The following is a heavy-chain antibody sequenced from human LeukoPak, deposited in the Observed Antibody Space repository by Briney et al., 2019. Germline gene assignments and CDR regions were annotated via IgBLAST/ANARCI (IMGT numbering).Heavy chain of an antibody. D-gene: IGHD1-20*01. Sequence: GESLKISCKGSGYSFTSYWIGWVRPMPGKGLEWMGIIYPGDSDTRYSPSFQGQVTISADKSISTAYLQWSSLKASDTAMYYCARLEITGTLWEKAFDYWGQGTLVTVSS. J-gene: IGHJ4*02. CDR1: GYSFTSYW. V-gene: IGHV5-51*01. CDR3: ARLEITGTLWEKAFDY. CDR2: IYPGDSDT.